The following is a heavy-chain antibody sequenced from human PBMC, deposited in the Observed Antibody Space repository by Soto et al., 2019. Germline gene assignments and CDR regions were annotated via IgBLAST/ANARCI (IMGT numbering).Heavy chain of an antibody. J-gene: IGHJ4*02. CDR1: GFTFGDYA. D-gene: IGHD1-7*01. CDR3: TRGWGNWNYHFDY. CDR2: IRSKAYGGTT. V-gene: IGHV3-49*03. Sequence: GGSLRLSCTASGFTFGDYAMSWFRQAPGKGLEWVGFIRSKAYGGTTEYAASVKGRLTISRDDSKSIAYLQMNSLKTEDTAGYYCTRGWGNWNYHFDYWGQGTLVTVSS.